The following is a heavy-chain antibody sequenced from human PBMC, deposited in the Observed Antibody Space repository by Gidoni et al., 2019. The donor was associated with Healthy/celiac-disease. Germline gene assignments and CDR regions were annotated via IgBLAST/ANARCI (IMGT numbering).Heavy chain of an antibody. J-gene: IGHJ4*02. D-gene: IGHD4-17*01. CDR1: GGSISSSSYY. CDR3: ARLCGDSFAIDY. V-gene: IGHV4-39*01. Sequence: QLQLQESGPGLVKPSETLSLTCTVSGGSISSSSYYWGWIRQPPGKGLEWIGSIYYSGSTYYNPSLKSRVTISVDTSKNQFSLKLSSVTAADTAVYYCARLCGDSFAIDYWGQGTLVTVSS. CDR2: IYYSGST.